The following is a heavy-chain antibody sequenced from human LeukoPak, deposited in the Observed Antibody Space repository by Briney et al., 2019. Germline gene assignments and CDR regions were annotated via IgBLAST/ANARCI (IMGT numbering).Heavy chain of an antibody. Sequence: ASVKVSCKASGYTFTGYYMHWVRQAPGQGLEWMGWINPNSGGTNYAQKFQGRVTMTRDTSTSTAYMELRSLRSDDTAVYYCARDSAGYTLGRYGPRGYWGQGTLVTVSS. CDR1: GYTFTGYY. J-gene: IGHJ4*02. D-gene: IGHD6-13*01. CDR2: INPNSGGT. CDR3: ARDSAGYTLGRYGPRGY. V-gene: IGHV1-2*02.